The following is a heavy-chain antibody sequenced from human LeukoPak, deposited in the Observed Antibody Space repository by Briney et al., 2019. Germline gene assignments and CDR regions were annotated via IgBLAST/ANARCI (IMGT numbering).Heavy chain of an antibody. CDR1: GFTFDDYA. V-gene: IGHV3-9*01. D-gene: IGHD6-13*01. J-gene: IGHJ4*02. Sequence: GGSLRLSCAASGFTFDDYAMHWVRQAPGKGLEWVSGISWNSGSIGYADSVKGRFTISRDNAKNSLYLQMNSLRAEDTALYYCAKDRVIAAAADYYFDYWGQGTLVTVSS. CDR3: AKDRVIAAAADYYFDY. CDR2: ISWNSGSI.